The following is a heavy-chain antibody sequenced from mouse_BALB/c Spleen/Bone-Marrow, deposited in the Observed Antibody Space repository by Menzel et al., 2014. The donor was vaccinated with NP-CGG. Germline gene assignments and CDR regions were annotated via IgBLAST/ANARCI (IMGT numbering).Heavy chain of an antibody. V-gene: IGHV5-17*02. J-gene: IGHJ4*01. CDR3: ARSDGNYDYAMDY. Sequence: EVQLVESGGGLVQPGESRELSCAASGFTFSSFGMHWVRQAPEKGLEWVAYISSGSSTIYYADTVQGRFTIARDNPKNTLFLQMTSLRSEDTAMYYCARSDGNYDYAMDYWGQGTSVTVSS. CDR2: ISSGSSTI. D-gene: IGHD2-1*01. CDR1: GFTFSSFG.